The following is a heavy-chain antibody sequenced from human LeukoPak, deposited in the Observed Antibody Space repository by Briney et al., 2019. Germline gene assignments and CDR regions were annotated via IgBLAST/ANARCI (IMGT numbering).Heavy chain of an antibody. CDR1: GASISGNH. V-gene: IGHV4-59*12. Sequence: SETLSLTCAVSGASISGNHWSWIRQSPEKGLEWIGHIFHDGVTDYNPSLRSRVTTSVDTSKNQFSLKLSSVTAADTAVYYCAKSTYYYDTFVNAFDFWGQGTVVTVSS. CDR3: AKSTYYYDTFVNAFDF. D-gene: IGHD3-22*01. J-gene: IGHJ3*01. CDR2: IFHDGVT.